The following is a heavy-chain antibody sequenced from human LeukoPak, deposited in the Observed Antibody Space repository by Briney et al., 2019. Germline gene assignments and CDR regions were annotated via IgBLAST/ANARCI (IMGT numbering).Heavy chain of an antibody. V-gene: IGHV3-30*04. D-gene: IGHD3-10*01. J-gene: IGHJ4*02. Sequence: GGSLRLSCAASGFTFSSYAMHWVRQAPGKGLEWVAVISYDGSNKYYADSVKGRFTTSRDNSKNTLYLQMNSLRAEDTAVYYCARDYGSGSYYAAQAENWGQGTLVTVSS. CDR2: ISYDGSNK. CDR1: GFTFSSYA. CDR3: ARDYGSGSYYAAQAEN.